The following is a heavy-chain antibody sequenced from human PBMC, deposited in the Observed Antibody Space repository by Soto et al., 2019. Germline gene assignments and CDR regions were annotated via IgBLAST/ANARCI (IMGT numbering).Heavy chain of an antibody. V-gene: IGHV1-2*02. D-gene: IGHD2-15*01. CDR1: GYIFTAYY. Sequence: QVQLVQSGAEVTKPGASVKVSCKASGYIFTAYYMHWARQAPGQGLEWMGWINPNDADKQCAQKFQDRVTMTRDTSISTAYMELSGLRSDDTAVYYWARGRTIGGKWADDCWGQGTLVIVSS. CDR3: ARGRTIGGKWADDC. CDR2: INPNDADK. J-gene: IGHJ4*02.